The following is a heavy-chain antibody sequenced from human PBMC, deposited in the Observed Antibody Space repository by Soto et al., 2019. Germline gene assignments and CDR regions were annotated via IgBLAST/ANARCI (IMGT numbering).Heavy chain of an antibody. Sequence: SDTLSLTCNVSGVSIDKDYWTWIRQSPGRGLEWIGYIFYTGGTNYNPALKSRVTISADVSKSQVSLKMTSVTAADTALYYCARGIQPPTLSPWDVWGQGSPVTVSS. CDR2: IFYTGGT. D-gene: IGHD1-1*01. CDR3: ARGIQPPTLSPWDV. CDR1: GVSIDKDY. J-gene: IGHJ6*01. V-gene: IGHV4-59*01.